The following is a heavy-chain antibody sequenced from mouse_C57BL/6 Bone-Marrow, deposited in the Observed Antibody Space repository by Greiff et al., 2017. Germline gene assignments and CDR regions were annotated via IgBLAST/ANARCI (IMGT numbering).Heavy chain of an antibody. J-gene: IGHJ2*01. D-gene: IGHD2-3*01. CDR2: ISDGGSYT. CDR3: AREGGYYPLYFDY. CDR1: GFTFSSYA. V-gene: IGHV5-4*01. Sequence: EVQWVESGGGLVKPGGSLKLSCAASGFTFSSYAMSWVRQTPEKRLEWVATISDGGSYTYYPDNVKGRFTISRDNAKNNLYLQMSHLKSEDTAMYYCAREGGYYPLYFDYWGQGTTLTVSS.